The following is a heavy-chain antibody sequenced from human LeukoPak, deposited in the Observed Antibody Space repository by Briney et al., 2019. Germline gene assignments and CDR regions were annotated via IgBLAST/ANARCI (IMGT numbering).Heavy chain of an antibody. J-gene: IGHJ4*02. CDR2: MNPNSGNT. D-gene: IGHD5-24*01. CDR1: GGTFSSYA. Sequence: ASVKVSCKASGGTFSSYAINWVRQATGQGLEWMGWMNPNSGNTGYAQKFQGRVTMTRNTSISTAYMELSSLRSEDTAVYYCARGDAYNKINDYWGQGTLVTVSS. V-gene: IGHV1-8*02. CDR3: ARGDAYNKINDY.